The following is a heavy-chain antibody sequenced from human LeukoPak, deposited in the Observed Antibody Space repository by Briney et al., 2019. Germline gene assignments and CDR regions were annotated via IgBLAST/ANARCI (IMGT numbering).Heavy chain of an antibody. V-gene: IGHV3-74*01. CDR3: ARDFSGYDDY. CDR1: GYTFSRYW. CDR2: INTDGTIT. Sequence: GGSLRHSCAASGYTFSRYWIHWVRHAPGKGLVWVSRINTDGTITTYADSVKGRFTISRDNAKNILYLQMNSLRVEDTAVYYCARDFSGYDDYWGQGTLVTVSS. D-gene: IGHD3-22*01. J-gene: IGHJ4*02.